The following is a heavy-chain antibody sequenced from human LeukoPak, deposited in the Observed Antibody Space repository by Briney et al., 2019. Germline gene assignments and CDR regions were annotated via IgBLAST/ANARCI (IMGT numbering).Heavy chain of an antibody. CDR2: IYSGGST. D-gene: IGHD3-22*01. Sequence: PGGSLRLSCAASGFTVSSNYMSWVRQAPGKGLEWVSVIYSGGSTYYADSVKGRFTISRDNSKNTLYLQMNSLRAEDTAVYYCARDRWSNYYDSSGYYLGNYYYYGMDVWGQGTTVTVSS. J-gene: IGHJ6*02. CDR1: GFTVSSNY. CDR3: ARDRWSNYYDSSGYYLGNYYYYGMDV. V-gene: IGHV3-66*01.